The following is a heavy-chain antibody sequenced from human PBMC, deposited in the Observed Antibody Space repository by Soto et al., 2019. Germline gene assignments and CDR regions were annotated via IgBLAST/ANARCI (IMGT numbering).Heavy chain of an antibody. V-gene: IGHV4-34*01. CDR1: GGSFSGYY. CDR2: INNSGST. D-gene: IGHD2-2*01. Sequence: QVQLQQWGAGLLKPSETLSLTCAVYGGSFSGYYWSWIRQPPGKGLEWIGEINNSGSTNYNPSLISRVTIYVDTSKNQFSLKLSSVTAADTAVYYCARSDCSSTSCPNDYWGQGTLVTVSS. CDR3: ARSDCSSTSCPNDY. J-gene: IGHJ4*02.